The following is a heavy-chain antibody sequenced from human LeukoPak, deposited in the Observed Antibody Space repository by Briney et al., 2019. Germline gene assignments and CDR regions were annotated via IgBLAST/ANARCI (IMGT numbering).Heavy chain of an antibody. CDR2: IYYSGST. J-gene: IGHJ4*02. CDR3: ARHFDILTGYYPLYFDY. Sequence: PSETLSLTCTVSGGSISSTSSYWGWIRQPPGKGLEWIGSIYYSGSTYYNPSLKSRVTISVDTSKNEFSLKLSSVNAADTAVYYCARHFDILTGYYPLYFDYWGQGTLVTVSS. D-gene: IGHD3-9*01. V-gene: IGHV4-39*01. CDR1: GGSISSTSSY.